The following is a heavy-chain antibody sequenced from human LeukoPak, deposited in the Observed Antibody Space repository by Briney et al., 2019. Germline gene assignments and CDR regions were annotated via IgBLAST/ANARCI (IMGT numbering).Heavy chain of an antibody. J-gene: IGHJ3*02. CDR2: IIPIFGTA. CDR3: ARDRGDCSGGSCYWDYDAFDI. D-gene: IGHD2-15*01. Sequence: SVKVSCKASGYTFTSYDINWVRQATGQGLEWMGGIIPIFGTANYAQKFQGRVTITTDESTSTAYMELSSLRSEDTAVYYCARDRGDCSGGSCYWDYDAFDIWGQGTMVTVSS. CDR1: GYTFTSYD. V-gene: IGHV1-69*05.